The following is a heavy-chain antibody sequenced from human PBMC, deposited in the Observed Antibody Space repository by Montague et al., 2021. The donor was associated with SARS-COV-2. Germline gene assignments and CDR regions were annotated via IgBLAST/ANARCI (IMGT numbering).Heavy chain of an antibody. D-gene: IGHD6-13*01. CDR3: ARDLSSSWSYWFDP. V-gene: IGHV4-59*12. CDR2: TSYSGST. CDR1: GGSISPYY. J-gene: IGHJ5*02. Sequence: SETLSLTCTVSGGSISPYYWSWIRQSPGKGLECIGYTSYSGSTDYNPSLKSRVTISIDTSKNQFSLKVSSVTAADTAVYYCARDLSSSWSYWFDPWGQGTLVTVSS.